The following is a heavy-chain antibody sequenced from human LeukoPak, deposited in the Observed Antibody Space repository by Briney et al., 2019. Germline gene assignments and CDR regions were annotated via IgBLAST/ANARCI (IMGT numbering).Heavy chain of an antibody. V-gene: IGHV1-46*01. J-gene: IGHJ4*02. CDR3: ARDRQQLVRGDYFDY. CDR2: INSSGGST. Sequence: ASVKVSCKASGYTFSSYYMHWVRQAPGQGLEWMGIINSSGGSTRYAQKLQGRVTMNRDTSTSTVYMELSSLRSEDTAVYYCARDRQQLVRGDYFDYWGQGTLVTVSS. D-gene: IGHD6-13*01. CDR1: GYTFSSYY.